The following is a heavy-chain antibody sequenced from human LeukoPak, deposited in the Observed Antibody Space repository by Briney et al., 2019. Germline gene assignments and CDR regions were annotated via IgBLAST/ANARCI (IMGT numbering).Heavy chain of an antibody. CDR3: ARLSYGYGWYFDL. CDR1: GGSFSGHY. Sequence: SETLSLTCAVYGGSFSGHYWSWIRQPPGKGLEWIGEINHSGSTNYNPSLKSRVTISVDTSKNQFSLKLSSVTAADTAVYYCARLSYGYGWYFDLWGRGTLVTVSS. CDR2: INHSGST. V-gene: IGHV4-34*01. J-gene: IGHJ2*01. D-gene: IGHD5-18*01.